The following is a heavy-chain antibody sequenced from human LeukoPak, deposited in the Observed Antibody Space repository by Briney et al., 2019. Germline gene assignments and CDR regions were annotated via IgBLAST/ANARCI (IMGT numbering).Heavy chain of an antibody. CDR1: GYTFTGYY. V-gene: IGHV1-2*02. Sequence: GASVKVSCNASGYTFTGYYMHWVRQAPGQGLEWLGWINPNSGGTNYAQKFQGRVTMTRHTSISTAYMELSRLRSDDTAVYYCARDVTTVTVNYYYGMDVWGQGTTVTVSS. CDR3: ARDVTTVTVNYYYGMDV. J-gene: IGHJ6*02. D-gene: IGHD4-17*01. CDR2: INPNSGGT.